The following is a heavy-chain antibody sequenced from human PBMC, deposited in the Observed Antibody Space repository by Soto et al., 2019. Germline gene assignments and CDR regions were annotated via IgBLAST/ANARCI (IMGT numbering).Heavy chain of an antibody. J-gene: IGHJ4*02. CDR1: GGSFSGYY. D-gene: IGHD2-15*01. V-gene: IGHV4-34*01. CDR3: AREGGGTSGRGAHY. Sequence: SETLSLTCAVYGGSFSGYYWSWIRQPPGKGLEWIGEINHSGSTNYNPSLKSRVTISVDTSKNQFSLKLSSVTAADTAVYYCAREGGGTSGRGAHYWGQATLVTVSS. CDR2: INHSGST.